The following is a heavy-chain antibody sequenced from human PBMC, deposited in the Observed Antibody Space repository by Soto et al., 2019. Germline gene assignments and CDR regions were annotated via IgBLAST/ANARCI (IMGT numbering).Heavy chain of an antibody. CDR2: IKSKTDGGTT. Sequence: GGSLRLSCAASGFTFSNAWMSWVRQAPGKGLEWVGRIKSKTDGGTTDYAATVKGRLTISRDDSNNTLYLQMNSLKTEDTAVYYGTKVGGSYYDFWSGYFDDFDYWGQGTLVTVSS. CDR3: TKVGGSYYDFWSGYFDDFDY. V-gene: IGHV3-15*01. CDR1: GFTFSNAW. J-gene: IGHJ4*02. D-gene: IGHD3-3*01.